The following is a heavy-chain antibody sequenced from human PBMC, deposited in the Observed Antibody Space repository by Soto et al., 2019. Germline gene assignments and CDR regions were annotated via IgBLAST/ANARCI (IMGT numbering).Heavy chain of an antibody. CDR3: AREGPPTDY. V-gene: IGHV1-18*01. Sequence: QVQLVQSGAEVKKPGASVKVSCKASGYTFSSYHISWVRQAPGQGLEWMGWISAYNGNTNYAQKLQGRVTMTTDTPTSTAHMEPRNPGPDHTALYSCAREGPPTDYWGQGTLVTVSS. CDR2: ISAYNGNT. CDR1: GYTFSSYH. J-gene: IGHJ4*02.